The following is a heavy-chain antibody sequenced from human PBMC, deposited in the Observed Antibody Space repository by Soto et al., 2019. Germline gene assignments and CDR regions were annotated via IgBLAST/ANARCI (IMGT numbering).Heavy chain of an antibody. CDR2: IYPGDSDT. Sequence: GESLKIFCKGSGYSFGNYGIGWVRQMPGKGLEWMGIIYPGDSDTRYSPSFQGRVTISADKSISTAYLQWSSLKASDTAMYYCARQTKGLSMGPTTYWGQGTLVTVSS. V-gene: IGHV5-51*01. CDR3: ARQTKGLSMGPTTY. J-gene: IGHJ4*02. CDR1: GYSFGNYG. D-gene: IGHD3-10*01.